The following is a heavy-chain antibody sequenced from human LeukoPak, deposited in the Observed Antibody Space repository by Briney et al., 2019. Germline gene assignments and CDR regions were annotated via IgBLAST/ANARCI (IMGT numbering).Heavy chain of an antibody. D-gene: IGHD6-13*01. CDR2: IKQDGSDK. CDR1: GFTFSSYW. CDR3: AAAGWAMDAFDI. J-gene: IGHJ3*02. Sequence: PGGSLRLSCAASGFTFSSYWMSWVRQAPGKGLEWVANIKQDGSDKYYVDSVKGRFTISRDNAKNSLYLQMNSLRAEDTAVYYCAAAGWAMDAFDIWGQGTMVTVSS. V-gene: IGHV3-7*01.